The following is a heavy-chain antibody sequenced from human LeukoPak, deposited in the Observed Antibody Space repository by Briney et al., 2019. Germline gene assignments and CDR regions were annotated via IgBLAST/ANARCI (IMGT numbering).Heavy chain of an antibody. V-gene: IGHV4-59*08. D-gene: IGHD3-10*01. CDR2: IYYSGST. CDR3: ARHPIGTYYYGSGSYYNKRDYGMDV. J-gene: IGHJ6*02. Sequence: SETLSLTCTVSGGSISSYYWSWIRQPPGKGLEWNGYIYYSGSTNYNPSLKSRVTISVDTSKNQFSLKLSSVTAADTAVYYCARHPIGTYYYGSGSYYNKRDYGMDVWGQGTTVTVSS. CDR1: GGSISSYY.